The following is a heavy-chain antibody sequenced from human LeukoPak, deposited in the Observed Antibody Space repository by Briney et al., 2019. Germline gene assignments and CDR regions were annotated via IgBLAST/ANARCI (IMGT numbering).Heavy chain of an antibody. Sequence: SETLSLTCTVSGGSISSSSYYWGWIRQPPGKGLEWIGYIYYSGSTYYNPSLKSRVTISVDTSKNQFSLKLSSVTAADTAVYYCARYDSSGYYRLTFDYWGQGTLVTVSS. CDR2: IYYSGST. J-gene: IGHJ4*02. CDR3: ARYDSSGYYRLTFDY. D-gene: IGHD3-22*01. V-gene: IGHV4-31*03. CDR1: GGSISSSSYY.